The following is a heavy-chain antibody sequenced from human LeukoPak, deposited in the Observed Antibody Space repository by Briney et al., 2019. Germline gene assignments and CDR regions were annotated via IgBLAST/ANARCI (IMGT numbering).Heavy chain of an antibody. D-gene: IGHD3-16*01. CDR1: GGSISSHY. Sequence: SETLSLTCTVSGGSISSHYWSWIRQPPGKGLEWIGYIYYSGSTNYNPSLKSRVTISVDTSKNQFSLKLSSVTAADTAVYYCARRIDDYVWGSLSKGDAFDIWGQGIMVTVSS. V-gene: IGHV4-59*11. J-gene: IGHJ3*02. CDR3: ARRIDDYVWGSLSKGDAFDI. CDR2: IYYSGST.